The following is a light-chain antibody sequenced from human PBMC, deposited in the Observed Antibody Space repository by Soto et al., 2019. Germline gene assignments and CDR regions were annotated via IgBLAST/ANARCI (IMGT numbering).Light chain of an antibody. V-gene: IGKV3-15*01. Sequence: EIVMTQSPATLSVSPGERATLSCRASQSVSNNLAWFQHKPGQAPRLLIYGASARATGIPARFSGSGSGTEFTLTISSLQSEDFAVYYCQQYNNWPPWTFGQGTKVDIK. CDR2: GAS. J-gene: IGKJ1*01. CDR3: QQYNNWPPWT. CDR1: QSVSNN.